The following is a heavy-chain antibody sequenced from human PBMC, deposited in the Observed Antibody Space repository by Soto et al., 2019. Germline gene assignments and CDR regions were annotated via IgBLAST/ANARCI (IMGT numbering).Heavy chain of an antibody. D-gene: IGHD4-4*01. CDR1: GDIFTSYW. J-gene: IGHJ6*02. V-gene: IGHV5-51*01. CDR2: IYPGDSDT. Sequence: GEARKISCKGSGDIFTSYWIGWVRQMPGKGLEWMGIIYPGDSDTRCSPSFQGQVTISADKSISTAYLQWSSLKASDTAMYYCASNSMITVTSYGGYYYGMDVWGQGTTVTVSS. CDR3: ASNSMITVTSYGGYYYGMDV.